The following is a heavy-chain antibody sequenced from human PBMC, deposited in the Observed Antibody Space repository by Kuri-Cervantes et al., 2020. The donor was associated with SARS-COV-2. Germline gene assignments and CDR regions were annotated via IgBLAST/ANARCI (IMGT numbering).Heavy chain of an antibody. D-gene: IGHD3-22*01. J-gene: IGHJ6*03. V-gene: IGHV1-69*13. Sequence: SVKVSCKASGGTFSSYALSWVRQAPGQGLVWMGGIIPIFGTPNYAQKFQGRLTITADESTSTAYMDLSSLRSEDTAVYYCALGYWGSGYPRYYYHMDVWGKGTTVTVSS. CDR2: IIPIFGTP. CDR3: ALGYWGSGYPRYYYHMDV. CDR1: GGTFSSYA.